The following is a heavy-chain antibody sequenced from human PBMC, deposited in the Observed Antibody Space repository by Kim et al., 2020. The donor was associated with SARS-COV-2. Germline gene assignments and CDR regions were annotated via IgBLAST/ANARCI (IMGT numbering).Heavy chain of an antibody. CDR1: GFTFSSYD. CDR3: ARGGRGGSAIFGVVIIDPYGMDV. D-gene: IGHD3-3*01. Sequence: GGSLRLSCAASGFTFSSYDMHWVRQATGKGLEWVSAIGTAGDTYYPGSVKGRFTISRENAKNSLYLQMNSPRAGDTAVYYCARGGRGGSAIFGVVIIDPYGMDVWGQGTTVTVSS. J-gene: IGHJ6*02. V-gene: IGHV3-13*04. CDR2: IGTAGDT.